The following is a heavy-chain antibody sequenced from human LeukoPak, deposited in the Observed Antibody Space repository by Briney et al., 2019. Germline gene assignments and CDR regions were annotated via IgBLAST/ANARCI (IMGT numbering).Heavy chain of an antibody. D-gene: IGHD6-19*01. CDR3: ARQAVAGRIDY. CDR1: GFTFSSYT. V-gene: IGHV3-23*01. Sequence: GGSLRLSCAASGFTFSSYTMHWIRQAPGKGLEWVSGITGSGGSTYYADSVKGRFTISRDNSKNTLYLQMNSLRAEDTALYYCARQAVAGRIDYWGQGTLVTVSS. J-gene: IGHJ4*02. CDR2: ITGSGGST.